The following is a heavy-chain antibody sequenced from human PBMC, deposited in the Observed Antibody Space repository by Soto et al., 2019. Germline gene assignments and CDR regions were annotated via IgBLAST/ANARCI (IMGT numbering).Heavy chain of an antibody. CDR1: GGTFSSYT. CDR2: IIPILGIA. D-gene: IGHD3-3*01. CDR3: AREVLRFLEWLPKTSYYMDV. J-gene: IGHJ6*03. Sequence: SVKVSCKASGGTFSSYTISWVRQAPGQGLEWMGRIIPILGIANYAQKFQGRVTITADKSTSTAYMELSSLRSEDTAVYYCAREVLRFLEWLPKTSYYMDVWGKGTTVTVSS. V-gene: IGHV1-69*04.